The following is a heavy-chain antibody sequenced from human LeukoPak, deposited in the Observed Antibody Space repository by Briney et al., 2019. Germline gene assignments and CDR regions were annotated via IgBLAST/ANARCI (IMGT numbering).Heavy chain of an antibody. CDR3: ARGSGTYSLGFDY. V-gene: IGHV3-48*01. CDR1: GFTFSTYS. CDR2: ISSGSGTI. Sequence: GGSLRLSCAASGFTFSTYSMNWVRQAPGKGLEWFSYISSGSGTIYYADSVKGRFTISRDNAKNSLYLQMNSLRAEDTAVYYCARGSGTYSLGFDYWGQGTLATVSS. D-gene: IGHD1-26*01. J-gene: IGHJ4*02.